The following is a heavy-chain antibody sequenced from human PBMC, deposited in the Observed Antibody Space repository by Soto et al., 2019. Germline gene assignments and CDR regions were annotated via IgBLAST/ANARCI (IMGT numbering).Heavy chain of an antibody. CDR1: GGSISSTGYF. Sequence: QVQLQESGPGLVKPSQTLSLPCTVSGGSISSTGYFWTWIRQHPGKGLEEIGYIFYSGSNFHTTSIKSRVTISVDTSKNQFSLELSSVTAADTAVYYCARDAGSGDYFDYWGQGTLVTVSS. D-gene: IGHD1-26*01. V-gene: IGHV4-31*03. J-gene: IGHJ4*02. CDR2: IFYSGSN. CDR3: ARDAGSGDYFDY.